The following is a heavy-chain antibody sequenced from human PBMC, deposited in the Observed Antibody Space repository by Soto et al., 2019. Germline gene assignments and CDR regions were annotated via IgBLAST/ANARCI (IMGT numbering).Heavy chain of an antibody. D-gene: IGHD3-10*01. Sequence: PGESLKISCKGSGYSFTSYWISWVRQMPGKGLEWLGRIDPSDSYTNYSPSFQGHVTISADKSISTAYLQWSSLKASDTAMYYCARHTITMVRVVVYYYYGMDVWGQGTTVTVSS. J-gene: IGHJ6*02. V-gene: IGHV5-10-1*01. CDR2: IDPSDSYT. CDR1: GYSFTSYW. CDR3: ARHTITMVRVVVYYYYGMDV.